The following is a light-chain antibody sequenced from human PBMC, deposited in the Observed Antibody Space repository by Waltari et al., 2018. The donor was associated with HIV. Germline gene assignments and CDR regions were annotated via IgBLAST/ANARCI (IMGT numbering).Light chain of an antibody. J-gene: IGLJ1*01. CDR3: QSYDSSLSGSFV. V-gene: IGLV1-40*01. CDR1: SSNIGAGYD. CDR2: ADD. Sequence: QSVLTQPPSVSGAPGQRVTISCTGSSSNIGAGYDVHWFQQLPGTAPNLLLYADDNRPSGVPDRFSGSKSGTSASLAITGLQAEDEADYYCQSYDSSLSGSFVFVTGTKVTVL.